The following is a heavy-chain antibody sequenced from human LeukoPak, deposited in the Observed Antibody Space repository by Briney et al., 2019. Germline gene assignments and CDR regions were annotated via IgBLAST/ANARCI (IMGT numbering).Heavy chain of an antibody. Sequence: PSETLSLTCTVSGGSISSYYWSWIRQPAGKGLEWIGHIYTSVNTNYNPSLKSRVTMSVDTSKNQFSLKLSSVTAADTAVYYCARVTGYMIEDYFDYWGQGTLVTVSS. CDR2: IYTSVNT. V-gene: IGHV4-4*07. CDR3: ARVTGYMIEDYFDY. CDR1: GGSISSYY. D-gene: IGHD3-22*01. J-gene: IGHJ4*02.